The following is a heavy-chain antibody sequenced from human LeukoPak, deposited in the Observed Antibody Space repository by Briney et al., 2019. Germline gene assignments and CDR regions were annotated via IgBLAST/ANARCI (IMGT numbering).Heavy chain of an antibody. CDR2: IKEDGSEK. V-gene: IGHV3-7*01. J-gene: IGHJ4*02. CDR1: GLTFSETW. CDR3: ARDHDWAFDY. D-gene: IGHD3-9*01. Sequence: GGSLTLSCAASGLTFSETWMSWVRQAPGQGLEWVAAIKEDGSEKDYVDSVKGRFTISRDNAKNSLYLQMNSLRAEDAAVYYCARDHDWAFDYWGQGTLVTVSS.